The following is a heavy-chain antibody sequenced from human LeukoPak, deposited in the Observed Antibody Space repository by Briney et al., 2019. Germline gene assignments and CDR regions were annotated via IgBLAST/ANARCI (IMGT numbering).Heavy chain of an antibody. J-gene: IGHJ4*02. V-gene: IGHV5-51*01. CDR2: IYPGDSDT. Sequence: GESLKISCKGSGYTFTTYWIAWVRQMPGKGLEWMGIIYPGDSDTRYSPSFQGQVTISADKSISTAYLQWSSLKASDTAMYYCARADSSGHYYGEYDYWGQGTQVTVSS. CDR1: GYTFTTYW. D-gene: IGHD3-22*01. CDR3: ARADSSGHYYGEYDY.